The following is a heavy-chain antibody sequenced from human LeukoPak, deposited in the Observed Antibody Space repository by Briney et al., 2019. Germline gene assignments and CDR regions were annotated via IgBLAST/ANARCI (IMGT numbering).Heavy chain of an antibody. D-gene: IGHD5-12*01. CDR3: ARRGYSGYEVFDY. CDR1: GFTFSSYG. CDR2: ISYDGSNK. V-gene: IGHV3-30*03. J-gene: IGHJ4*02. Sequence: PGRSLRLSCAASGFTFSSYGMHWVRQAPGKGLEWVAVISYDGSNKYYADSVKGRFTISRDNAKNSLYLQMNSLRAEDTALYYCARRGYSGYEVFDYWGQGTLVTVSS.